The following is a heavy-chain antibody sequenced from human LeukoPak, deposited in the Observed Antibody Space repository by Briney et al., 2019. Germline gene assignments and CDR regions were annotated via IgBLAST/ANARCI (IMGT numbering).Heavy chain of an antibody. CDR3: ARGLCSGGSCYQNYYYYCYMDV. D-gene: IGHD2-15*01. CDR1: GFTFSSYS. CDR2: ISSSRSYI. J-gene: IGHJ6*03. V-gene: IGHV3-21*01. Sequence: PGGSPRLSCAASGFTFSSYSMNWVRQAPGKGLEWVSSISSSRSYIYYADSVKGRFTISRDNAKNSLYLQMNSLRAEDTAVYYCARGLCSGGSCYQNYYYYCYMDVWGKGTTDTVSS.